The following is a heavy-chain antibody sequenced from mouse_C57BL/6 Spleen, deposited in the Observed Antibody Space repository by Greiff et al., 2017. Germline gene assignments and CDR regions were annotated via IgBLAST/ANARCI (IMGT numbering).Heavy chain of an antibody. CDR2: IYPGSGST. CDR1: GYTFTSYW. J-gene: IGHJ4*01. Sequence: VQLQQSGAELVKPGASVKMSCKASGYTFTSYWITWVKQRPGQGLEWIGDIYPGSGSTNYNEKFKSKATLTVDTSSSTAYMQLSSLTSEDSTVYYCARNYCYGSSPYAMDYWGQGTSVTVSS. CDR3: ARNYCYGSSPYAMDY. V-gene: IGHV1-55*01. D-gene: IGHD1-1*01.